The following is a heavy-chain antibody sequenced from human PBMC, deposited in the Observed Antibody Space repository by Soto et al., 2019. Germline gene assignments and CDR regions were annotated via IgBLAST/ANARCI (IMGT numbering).Heavy chain of an antibody. V-gene: IGHV5-51*01. D-gene: IGHD6-13*01. CDR1: GYSFVDYW. Sequence: GESLKISCRGSGYSFVDYWIGWVRQKPGKGLEWMGIIYVGDSETGYSPSFQGQVTISADKSISTAYLQWSSLKASDTAMYYCARRTVSGYSRGNLFDYWGQGTLVTVSS. CDR3: ARRTVSGYSRGNLFDY. J-gene: IGHJ4*02. CDR2: IYVGDSET.